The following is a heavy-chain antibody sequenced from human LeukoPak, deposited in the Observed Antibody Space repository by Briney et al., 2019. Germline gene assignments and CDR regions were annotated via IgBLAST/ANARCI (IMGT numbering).Heavy chain of an antibody. CDR1: GGTFSSYA. V-gene: IGHV1-69*13. J-gene: IGHJ6*03. Sequence: GASVKVSCKASGGTFSSYAISWVRQAPGQGLEWMGGMIPIFGTANYAQKFQGRVTITADESTSTAYMELSSLRSEDTAVYYCARDRGKYCSSTSCYPYYYMDVWGKGTTVTVSS. D-gene: IGHD2-2*01. CDR2: MIPIFGTA. CDR3: ARDRGKYCSSTSCYPYYYMDV.